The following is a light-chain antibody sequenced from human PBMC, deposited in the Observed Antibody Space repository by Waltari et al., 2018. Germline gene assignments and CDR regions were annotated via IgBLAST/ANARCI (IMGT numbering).Light chain of an antibody. J-gene: IGKJ2*01. CDR1: QGIRND. Sequence: AIQMTQSPPSLSASVGDRVTITGRASQGIRNDLGWYQHKPGKAPKLLISAASSLQSGVPSRFSGSGSGTDFTITISSLQPEDFATYYCLQDYNYPYTFGQGTKLEIK. V-gene: IGKV1-6*01. CDR2: AAS. CDR3: LQDYNYPYT.